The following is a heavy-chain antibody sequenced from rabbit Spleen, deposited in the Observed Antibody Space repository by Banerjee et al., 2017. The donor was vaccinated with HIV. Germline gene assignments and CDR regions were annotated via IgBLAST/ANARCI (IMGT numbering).Heavy chain of an antibody. Sequence: QEQLEESGGGLVTPGGTLTLTCTASGFTISNYHMCWVRQAPGKGLEWIGCIDSSSGAHYATWVNGRFTISRSTSLNTVDLKMTSLTVADTATYFCANDNSRYKIGLWGPGTLVTVS. CDR3: ANDNSRYKIGL. D-gene: IGHD1-1*01. J-gene: IGHJ4*01. CDR2: IDSSSGA. CDR1: GFTISNYH. V-gene: IGHV1S43*01.